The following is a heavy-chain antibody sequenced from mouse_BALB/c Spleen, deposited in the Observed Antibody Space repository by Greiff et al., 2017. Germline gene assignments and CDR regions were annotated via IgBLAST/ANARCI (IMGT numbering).Heavy chain of an antibody. V-gene: IGHV5-12-1*01. CDR2: ISSGGGST. CDR3: ARQGLYRCDYAMDY. J-gene: IGHJ4*01. D-gene: IGHD2-14*01. Sequence: EVMLVESGGGLVKPGGSLKLSCAASGFAFSSYDMSWVRQTPEKRLEWVAYISSGGGSTYYPDTVKGRFTISRDNAKNTLYLQMSSLKSEDTAMYYCARQGLYRCDYAMDYWGQGTSVTVSS. CDR1: GFAFSSYD.